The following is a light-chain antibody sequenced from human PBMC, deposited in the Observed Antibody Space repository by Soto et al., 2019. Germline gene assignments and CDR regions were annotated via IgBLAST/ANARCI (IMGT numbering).Light chain of an antibody. J-gene: IGKJ1*01. CDR2: RAS. CDR1: QSVTSN. V-gene: IGKV3-15*01. CDR3: QQYNNWPPWT. Sequence: EIVMTQSPATLSVSPGERVTLHCRASQSVTSNLAWYQHKPGQSPRLLIYRASARATGVPDRFSGSGSGTDFTLTISRLEPEDFAVYYCQQYNNWPPWTFGQGTKVDIK.